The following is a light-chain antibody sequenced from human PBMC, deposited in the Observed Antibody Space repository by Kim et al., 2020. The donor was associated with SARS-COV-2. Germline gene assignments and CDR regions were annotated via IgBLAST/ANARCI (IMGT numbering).Light chain of an antibody. CDR1: QSISDW. CDR2: KAS. CDR3: QHYNSYPYT. J-gene: IGKJ2*01. Sequence: SASVGDSVTITCRASQSISDWLAWYQQKPGKAPNLLIYKASTLESGVPSRFSGIGSGTEFSLTISSLRPDDFATYYCQHYNSYPYTFGQGTKLEI. V-gene: IGKV1-5*03.